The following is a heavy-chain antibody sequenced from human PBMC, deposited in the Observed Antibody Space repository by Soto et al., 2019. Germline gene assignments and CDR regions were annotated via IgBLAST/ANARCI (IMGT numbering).Heavy chain of an antibody. Sequence: GGSLRLSCAASGFTFSSYAMHWVRQAPGKGLEWVAVISYDGSNKYYADSVKGRFTISRDNSKNTLYLQMNSLRAEDTAVYYCARDSYSSGWSIDYWGQGTLVTV. J-gene: IGHJ4*02. D-gene: IGHD6-19*01. V-gene: IGHV3-30-3*01. CDR1: GFTFSSYA. CDR2: ISYDGSNK. CDR3: ARDSYSSGWSIDY.